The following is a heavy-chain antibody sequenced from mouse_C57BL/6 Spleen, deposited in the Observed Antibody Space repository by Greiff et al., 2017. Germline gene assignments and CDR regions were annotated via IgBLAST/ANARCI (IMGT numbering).Heavy chain of an antibody. V-gene: IGHV1-80*01. CDR2: IYPGDGDT. J-gene: IGHJ1*03. CDR1: GYAFSSYW. CDR3: ARGGYGSSYVWYFGV. D-gene: IGHD1-1*01. Sequence: QVQLQQSGAELVKPGASVKISCKASGYAFSSYWMNWVKQRPGTGLEWIGQIYPGDGDTNYNEKFKGKATLTADKSSSTAYLQLSSLTSEDSAVYFCARGGYGSSYVWYFGVWGTGTTVTVSS.